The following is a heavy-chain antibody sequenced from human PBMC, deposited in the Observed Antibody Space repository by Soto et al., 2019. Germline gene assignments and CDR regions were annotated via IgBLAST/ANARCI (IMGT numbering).Heavy chain of an antibody. V-gene: IGHV3-15*01. Sequence: EVQLVESGGGLVKPGGSLRLSCAASGFTCSNAWMSWVRQAPGKGLEWVGRIKSKTDGGTTDYAAPVKGRFTISRDDSKNTLYLQMNSLKTEDTAVYYCTTDLEAPTNYDFWIGDYYYGMDVWGQGTTVTVSS. CDR3: TTDLEAPTNYDFWIGDYYYGMDV. D-gene: IGHD3-3*01. CDR2: IKSKTDGGTT. CDR1: GFTCSNAW. J-gene: IGHJ6*02.